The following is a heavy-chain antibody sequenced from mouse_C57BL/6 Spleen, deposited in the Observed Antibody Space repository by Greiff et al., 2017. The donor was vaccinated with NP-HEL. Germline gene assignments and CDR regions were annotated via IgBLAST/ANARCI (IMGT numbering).Heavy chain of an antibody. CDR2: IDPSDSYT. CDR1: GYTFTSYW. J-gene: IGHJ4*01. Sequence: VQLQQPGAELVKPGASVKLSCKASGYTFTSYWMQWVKQRPGQGLEWIGEIDPSDSYTNYNQKFKGKATLTVDTSSSTAYMQLSSLTSEDSAVYYCAKILPDYAMDYWGQGTSVTVSS. V-gene: IGHV1-50*01. D-gene: IGHD5-5*01. CDR3: AKILPDYAMDY.